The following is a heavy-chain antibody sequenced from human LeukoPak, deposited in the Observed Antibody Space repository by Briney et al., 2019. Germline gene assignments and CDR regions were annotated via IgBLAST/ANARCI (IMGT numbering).Heavy chain of an antibody. Sequence: SETLSLTCTVSGGSISSYYWSWIRQPPGKGLEWIGYIYYSGSTNYNPSLKSRVTISVDTSKNQFSLKLSSVTAAATAVYYCAREAPGGYAFDIWGQGTMVTVSS. CDR3: AREAPGGYAFDI. D-gene: IGHD1-14*01. CDR1: GGSISSYY. J-gene: IGHJ3*02. V-gene: IGHV4-59*01. CDR2: IYYSGST.